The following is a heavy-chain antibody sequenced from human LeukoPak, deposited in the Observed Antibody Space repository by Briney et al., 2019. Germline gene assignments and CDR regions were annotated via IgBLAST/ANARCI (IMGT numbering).Heavy chain of an antibody. CDR2: INHSGST. CDR1: GGSFSGYY. CDR3: ARGAARPSYYFDY. Sequence: SETLSLTCAVYGGSFSGYYWSWIRQPPGKGLEWIGEINHSGSTNYNPSLESRVTISVDTSKNQFSLKLSSVTAADTAVYYCARGAARPSYYFDYWGQGTLVTVSS. V-gene: IGHV4-34*01. D-gene: IGHD6-6*01. J-gene: IGHJ4*02.